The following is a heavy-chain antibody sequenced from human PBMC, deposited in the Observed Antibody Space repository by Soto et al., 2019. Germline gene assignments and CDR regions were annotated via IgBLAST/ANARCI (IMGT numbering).Heavy chain of an antibody. Sequence: SETLSLTCTVSGGSISSSSYYWGWIRQPPGKGQEWIGSIYYSGSTYYNPSLKSRVTISVDTSKNQFSLKLSSVTAADTAVYYCARHQSGHSSSWYGVYYYGMDVWGQGTTVTVSS. CDR2: IYYSGST. CDR1: GGSISSSSYY. J-gene: IGHJ6*02. V-gene: IGHV4-39*01. D-gene: IGHD6-13*01. CDR3: ARHQSGHSSSWYGVYYYGMDV.